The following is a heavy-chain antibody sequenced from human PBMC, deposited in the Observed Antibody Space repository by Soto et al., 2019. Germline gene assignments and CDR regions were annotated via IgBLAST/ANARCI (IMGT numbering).Heavy chain of an antibody. J-gene: IGHJ4*02. V-gene: IGHV4-59*01. CDR2: IYYSGST. CDR3: ARENCSGGSCYPGDY. CDR1: GGSISSYY. Sequence: SETLSLTCTVSGGSISSYYWSWIRQPPGKGLEWIGYIYYSGSTNYNPSLKSRVTISVDTSKNQFSLKLSSVTAADTAVYYCARENCSGGSCYPGDYWGQGTLVTV. D-gene: IGHD2-15*01.